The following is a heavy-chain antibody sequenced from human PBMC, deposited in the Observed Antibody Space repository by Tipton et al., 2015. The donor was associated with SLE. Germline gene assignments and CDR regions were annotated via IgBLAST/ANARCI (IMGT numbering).Heavy chain of an antibody. CDR1: GASISSGAFS. J-gene: IGHJ6*02. Sequence: TLSLTCAVSGASISSGAFSWSWIRQPPGKGLEWIGYIYHSGSAYYNPSLKSRVTISLDTSKNHFSLKVGSVTAADTAVYFCARVVAVEATHYYSVDIWGQGTTVTVSS. V-gene: IGHV4-30-2*01. CDR3: ARVVAVEATHYYSVDI. D-gene: IGHD3-22*01. CDR2: IYHSGSA.